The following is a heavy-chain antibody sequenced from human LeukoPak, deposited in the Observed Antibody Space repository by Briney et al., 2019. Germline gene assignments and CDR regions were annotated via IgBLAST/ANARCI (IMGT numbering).Heavy chain of an antibody. J-gene: IGHJ4*02. V-gene: IGHV1-2*06. CDR2: INPNSGGT. CDR1: GYTFTGYY. Sequence: GASVKVSCKASGYTFTGYYMHWVRQAPGQGLEWMGRINPNSGGTNYAQKFQGRVTMTRDTSISTAYMELSRLRSDDTAVYYCARMPAGSSTINDYWGQGTLVTVSS. CDR3: ARMPAGSSTINDY. D-gene: IGHD2-2*01.